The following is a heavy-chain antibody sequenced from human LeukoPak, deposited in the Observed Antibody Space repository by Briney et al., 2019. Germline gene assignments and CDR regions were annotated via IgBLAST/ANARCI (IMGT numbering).Heavy chain of an antibody. D-gene: IGHD1-1*01. CDR2: INHSGST. CDR3: ARELERRRYFDY. J-gene: IGHJ4*02. V-gene: IGHV4-34*01. Sequence: SETLSLTCAVYGGSFSGYYWSWLRQPPGKGLEWIGEINHSGSTNYNPSLKSRVTISVDTSKNQFSLKLSSVTAADTAVYYCARELERRRYFDYWGQGTLVTVSS. CDR1: GGSFSGYY.